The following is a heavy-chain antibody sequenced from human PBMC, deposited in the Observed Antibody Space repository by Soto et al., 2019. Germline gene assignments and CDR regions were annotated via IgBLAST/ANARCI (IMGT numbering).Heavy chain of an antibody. J-gene: IGHJ3*02. Sequence: QVQLVQSGAEEKKPGASVKVSCKASGYTFTTYGITWVLQAPGQGLEWMGWISAYNGNTNYAQKLQGRVTITTDTSTSTALMELRSLRSDDTAVYYFARHQSRGWYLAAFDIWGQWTMVTVSS. V-gene: IGHV1-18*01. CDR2: ISAYNGNT. D-gene: IGHD6-19*01. CDR1: GYTFTTYG. CDR3: ARHQSRGWYLAAFDI.